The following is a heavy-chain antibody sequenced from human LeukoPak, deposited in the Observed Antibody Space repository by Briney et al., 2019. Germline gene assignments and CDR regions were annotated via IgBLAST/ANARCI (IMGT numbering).Heavy chain of an antibody. Sequence: SETLSLTCAVYGGSFSGYYWSWIRQPPGKGLEWIGEINHSGSTNYNPSLKSRVTISVDTSKNQFSLKPSSVTAADTAVYYCARFFYDFWSGYSRFDYWGQGTLVTVSS. V-gene: IGHV4-34*01. CDR2: INHSGST. J-gene: IGHJ4*02. CDR1: GGSFSGYY. CDR3: ARFFYDFWSGYSRFDY. D-gene: IGHD3-3*01.